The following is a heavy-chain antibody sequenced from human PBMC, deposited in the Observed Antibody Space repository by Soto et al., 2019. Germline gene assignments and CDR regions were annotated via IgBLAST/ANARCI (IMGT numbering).Heavy chain of an antibody. CDR3: ARGVAYDFWSGYYPHSTNWFDP. V-gene: IGHV1-8*01. CDR2: MNPNSGNT. CDR1: GYTFTSYD. D-gene: IGHD3-3*01. Sequence: ASVKVSCKASGYTFTSYDINWVRQATGQGLEWMGWMNPNSGNTGYAQKFQGRATMTRNTSISTAYMELSSLRSEDTAVYYCARGVAYDFWSGYYPHSTNWFDPWGQGTLVTVSS. J-gene: IGHJ5*02.